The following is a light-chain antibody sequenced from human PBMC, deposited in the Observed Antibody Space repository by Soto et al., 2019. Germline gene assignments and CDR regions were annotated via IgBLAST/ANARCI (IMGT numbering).Light chain of an antibody. CDR2: DAS. CDR3: QQYDNLPSFT. J-gene: IGKJ3*01. Sequence: DIQMTQSPSSLSASVGDRVTITCQASQDISNYLNWYQQKPGKAPKLLIYDASNLETGVPSRFSGSGSGTDFTFTIHSLQPEDIATYYCQQYDNLPSFTFGPGTKVDIK. CDR1: QDISNY. V-gene: IGKV1-33*01.